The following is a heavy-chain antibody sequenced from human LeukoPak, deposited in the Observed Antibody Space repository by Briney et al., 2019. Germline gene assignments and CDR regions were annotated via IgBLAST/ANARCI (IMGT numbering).Heavy chain of an antibody. CDR3: ARSCSGGSCYSGPNWSDP. V-gene: IGHV1-18*01. CDR1: GYTFTSYG. J-gene: IGHJ5*02. CDR2: ISAYNGNT. Sequence: ASVKVSCKASGYTFTSYGISWVRQAPGQGLEWMGWISAYNGNTNYAQKLQGRVTMTTDTSTSTAYMELRSLRSDDTAVYYCARSCSGGSCYSGPNWSDPWGQGTLVTVSS. D-gene: IGHD2-15*01.